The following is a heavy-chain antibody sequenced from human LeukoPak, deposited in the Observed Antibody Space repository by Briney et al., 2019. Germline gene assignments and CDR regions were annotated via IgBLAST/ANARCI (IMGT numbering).Heavy chain of an antibody. J-gene: IGHJ5*02. D-gene: IGHD4-17*01. CDR2: IVVGSGNT. V-gene: IGHV1-58*02. CDR3: AADHSYGYST. CDR1: GFALTGSA. Sequence: GASVKVSCKASGFALTGSAMQWVRQARGQRLEWIGWIVVGSGNTNYAQKFQERVTITRDMSTSTAYMELSSLRSEDTAVYYCAADHSYGYSTWGQGTLVTVSS.